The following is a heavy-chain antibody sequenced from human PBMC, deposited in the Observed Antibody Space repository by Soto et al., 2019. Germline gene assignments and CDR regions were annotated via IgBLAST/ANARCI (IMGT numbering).Heavy chain of an antibody. CDR2: IYPDDSDT. J-gene: IGHJ5*02. CDR3: ARDAYSSSWAFDP. CDR1: GYSFNNNW. Sequence: GESLKISCKGFGYSFNNNWIAWVRQMPGKGLEWMGIIYPDDSDTRYNPSFQGQVTISVDRSIRTAYLQWSSLKASDTAMYYCARDAYSSSWAFDPWGQGTLVTVSS. D-gene: IGHD6-6*01. V-gene: IGHV5-51*01.